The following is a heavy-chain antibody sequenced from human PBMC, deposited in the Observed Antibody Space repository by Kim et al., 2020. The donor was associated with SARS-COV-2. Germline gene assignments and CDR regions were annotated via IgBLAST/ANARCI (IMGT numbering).Heavy chain of an antibody. Sequence: GRFTISRDNSKNTLYLQMNSLRAEDTAVYYCAKVGYSGSDRPGDYYGMDVWGQGTTVTVSS. V-gene: IGHV3-30*02. CDR3: AKVGYSGSDRPGDYYGMDV. J-gene: IGHJ6*02. D-gene: IGHD5-12*01.